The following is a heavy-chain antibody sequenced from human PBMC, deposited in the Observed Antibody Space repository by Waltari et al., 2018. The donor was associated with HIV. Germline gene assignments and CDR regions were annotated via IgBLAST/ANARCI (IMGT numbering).Heavy chain of an antibody. CDR3: AREVYCRSSSCYWRYGMDV. D-gene: IGHD2-2*01. Sequence: EVQLVESGGGLIQPGGSLRLPCAASGFTVSDSYVSRVPQPPGQGLEWVSVIFSGGNTYDADSVRGRFTISRDNSKNTLYLQMNSLRAEDTAVYFCAREVYCRSSSCYWRYGMDVWGQGTTVTVSS. J-gene: IGHJ6*02. V-gene: IGHV3-53*01. CDR2: IFSGGNT. CDR1: GFTVSDSY.